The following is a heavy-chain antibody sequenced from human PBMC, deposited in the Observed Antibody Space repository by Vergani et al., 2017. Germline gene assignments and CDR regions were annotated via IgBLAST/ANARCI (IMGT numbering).Heavy chain of an antibody. CDR3: ARQYCSDGSCYSHYYYYGMDV. CDR1: GGTFSSYT. CDR2: IIPILGIA. D-gene: IGHD2-15*01. Sequence: QVQLVQSGAEVKKPGSSVKVSCKASGGTFSSYTISWVRQAPGQGLEWMGRIIPILGIANYAQKFQGRVTITADKSTSTAYMELSSLRSEDTAVYYCARQYCSDGSCYSHYYYYGMDVWGQGTTVTVSS. V-gene: IGHV1-69*02. J-gene: IGHJ6*02.